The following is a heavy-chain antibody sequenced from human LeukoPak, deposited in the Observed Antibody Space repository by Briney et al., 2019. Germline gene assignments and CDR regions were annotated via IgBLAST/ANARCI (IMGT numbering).Heavy chain of an antibody. D-gene: IGHD6-19*01. CDR2: ISSSSSYI. J-gene: IGHJ4*02. Sequence: GGSLRLSCAASGFTFSSYSMNWVRQAPGKGLEWVSSISSSSSYIYYADSVKGRFTISRDNAKNSLYLQMNSLRAEDTAVYHCARDRGIAVGGGFDYWGQGTLVTVSS. CDR1: GFTFSSYS. CDR3: ARDRGIAVGGGFDY. V-gene: IGHV3-21*01.